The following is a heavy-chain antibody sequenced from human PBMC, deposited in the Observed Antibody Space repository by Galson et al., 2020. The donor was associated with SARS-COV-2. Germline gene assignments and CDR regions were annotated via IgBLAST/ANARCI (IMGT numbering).Heavy chain of an antibody. V-gene: IGHV4-39*01. CDR1: GGSISSSSYY. Sequence: SETLSLSCTVSGGSISSSSYYWGRIRQPPGQGLEWIGSIYYSVSTYYNPSLTSRVTISVDTSKNQFSLKLSSVTAADTAVYYCAGPFGYYGSGSYYPGYWGQGTLVTGSS. CDR3: AGPFGYYGSGSYYPGY. CDR2: IYYSVST. J-gene: IGHJ4*02. D-gene: IGHD3-10*01.